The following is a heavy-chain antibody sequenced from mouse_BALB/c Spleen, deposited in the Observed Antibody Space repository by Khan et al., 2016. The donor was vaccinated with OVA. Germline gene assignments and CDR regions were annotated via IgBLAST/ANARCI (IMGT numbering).Heavy chain of an antibody. CDR2: ISTGGHYT. Sequence: EVELVESGGGVVKPGGSLKLSCSASGFTFSSFAMSWVRQTPEKRLEWVATISTGGHYTFYPASVKGRFTISRDNARNTLYLQMSSLRSEDTAMYYCARSLVGYYAMDCGGQGTSVTVSS. D-gene: IGHD2-2*01. CDR1: GFTFSSFA. V-gene: IGHV5-9-3*01. CDR3: ARSLVGYYAMDC. J-gene: IGHJ4*01.